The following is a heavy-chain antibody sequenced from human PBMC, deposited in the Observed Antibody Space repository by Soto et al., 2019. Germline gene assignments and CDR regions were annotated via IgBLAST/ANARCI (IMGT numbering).Heavy chain of an antibody. Sequence: QVQLVESGGGVVQPGRSLRLSCAASGFTFSSYGMHWVRKAPGKGLEWVAVISYDGSNKYYADSVKGRFTISRDNSKNTLYLQMNSLRAEDTAVYYCAKDPTHSSSWFDYWGQGTLVTVSS. CDR2: ISYDGSNK. J-gene: IGHJ4*02. D-gene: IGHD6-13*01. CDR3: AKDPTHSSSWFDY. CDR1: GFTFSSYG. V-gene: IGHV3-30*18.